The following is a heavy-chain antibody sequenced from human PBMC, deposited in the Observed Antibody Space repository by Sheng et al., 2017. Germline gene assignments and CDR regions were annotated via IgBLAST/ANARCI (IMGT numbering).Heavy chain of an antibody. Sequence: QVQLVQSGAEVKKPGSSVKVSCKASGGTFSSYAISWVRQAPGQGLEWMGGIIPIFGTANYAQKFQGRVTITTDESTSTAYMELSSLRSEDTAVYYCARCVGGSCYSGGIGWFDPWGQGTLVTVSS. CDR2: IIPIFGTA. CDR3: ARCVGGSCYSGGIGWFDP. J-gene: IGHJ5*02. D-gene: IGHD2-15*01. CDR1: GGTFSSYA. V-gene: IGHV1-69*05.